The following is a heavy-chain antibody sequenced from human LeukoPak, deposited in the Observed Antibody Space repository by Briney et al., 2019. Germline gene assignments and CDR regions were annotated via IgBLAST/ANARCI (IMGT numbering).Heavy chain of an antibody. CDR2: IYYSGST. J-gene: IGHJ4*02. V-gene: IGHV4-59*01. Sequence: SETLSLTCTVSGGSISNYYWTWIRQPPGKGLEWIGYIYYSGSTNYNPSLKSRVTISVDTSKNQFSLKLRSVTAADTAVYYCARTHPGAYNDYWGQGTLVTVSS. CDR3: ARTHPGAYNDY. CDR1: GGSISNYY. D-gene: IGHD1-1*01.